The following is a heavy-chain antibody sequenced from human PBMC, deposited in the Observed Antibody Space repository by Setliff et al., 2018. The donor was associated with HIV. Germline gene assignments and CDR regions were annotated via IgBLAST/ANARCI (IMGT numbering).Heavy chain of an antibody. D-gene: IGHD6-19*01. J-gene: IGHJ6*04. Sequence: SETLSLTCTVSGGSMSSYFWSWIRQSPGKGLEWIGYIYNSGGTNYNPSLKSRVTISLDTSKNQFSLNLVSVTAADTAVYYCASPFGAVAGTMDVWGKGTTVTVSS. V-gene: IGHV4-59*08. CDR2: IYNSGGT. CDR3: ASPFGAVAGTMDV. CDR1: GGSMSSYF.